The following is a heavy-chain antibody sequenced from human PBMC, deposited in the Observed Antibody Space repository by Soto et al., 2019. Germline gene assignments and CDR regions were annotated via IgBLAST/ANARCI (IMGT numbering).Heavy chain of an antibody. V-gene: IGHV3-30*18. D-gene: IGHD6-6*01. CDR1: GFTFSSYG. CDR2: ISYDGSNK. CDR3: AKSIAAHYYGMDV. Sequence: QVPLVESGGGVVQPGRSLRLSCAASGFTFSSYGMHWVRQAPGKGLEWVAVISYDGSNKYYADSVKGRFTISRDNSKNTLYLQMNSLRAEDTAVYYCAKSIAAHYYGMDVWGQGTTGTASS. J-gene: IGHJ6*02.